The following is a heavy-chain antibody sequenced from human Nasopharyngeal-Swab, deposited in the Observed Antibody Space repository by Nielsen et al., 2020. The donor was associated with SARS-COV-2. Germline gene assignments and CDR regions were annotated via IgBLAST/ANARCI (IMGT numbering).Heavy chain of an antibody. CDR1: GFTFSSYW. CDR2: INSDGSST. Sequence: LTCAASGFTFSSYWRHWVRQAQGKGLAWVSRINSDGSSTSYADSVKGRFTISRDNAKNTLYLQMNSLRAEDTAVYYCARDKVVVVPAAIYYYGMDVWGQGTTVTVSS. CDR3: ARDKVVVVPAAIYYYGMDV. J-gene: IGHJ6*02. V-gene: IGHV3-74*01. D-gene: IGHD2-2*01.